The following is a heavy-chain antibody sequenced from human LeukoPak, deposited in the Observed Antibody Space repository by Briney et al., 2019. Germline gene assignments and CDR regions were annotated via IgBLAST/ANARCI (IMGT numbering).Heavy chain of an antibody. D-gene: IGHD2/OR15-2a*01. V-gene: IGHV3-23*01. CDR1: GFTFSTCA. Sequence: PGGSLRLSCTPSGFTFSTCAMSWVRQAPGKGLEWVSLISGSGGNTYFADSVKGRFTISRDNSKNTLYLQMNSLRAEDTATYYCAKERTQTTSFDYWGQGTLVTVSS. CDR2: ISGSGGNT. J-gene: IGHJ4*02. CDR3: AKERTQTTSFDY.